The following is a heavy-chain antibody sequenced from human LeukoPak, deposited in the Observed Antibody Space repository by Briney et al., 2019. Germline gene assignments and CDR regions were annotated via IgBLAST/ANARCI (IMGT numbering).Heavy chain of an antibody. Sequence: ASVKVSCKASGGSFRNYGITWVRQAPGQGLEWMGRINPNSGGTNYAQKFQGRVTMTRDTSISTAYMELSRLRSDDTAVYYCARDRQWLVRGAFDIWGQGTMVTVSS. CDR2: INPNSGGT. CDR3: ARDRQWLVRGAFDI. J-gene: IGHJ3*02. V-gene: IGHV1-2*06. CDR1: GGSFRNYG. D-gene: IGHD6-19*01.